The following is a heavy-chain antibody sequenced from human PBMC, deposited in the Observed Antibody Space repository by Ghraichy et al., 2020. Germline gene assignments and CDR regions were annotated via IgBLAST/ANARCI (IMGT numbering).Heavy chain of an antibody. CDR2: IGTSSDGI. V-gene: IGHV3-48*02. CDR1: GFIFSAYA. CDR3: ARDHSGTGTYYFAYEF. J-gene: IGHJ4*02. Sequence: GGSLRLSCTASGFIFSAYAMNWVRQVPGKGLEWVLYIGTSSDGIYYADSVRGRFTVSRDNAKNALYLQMNSLRDEDTAVYYCARDHSGTGTYYFAYEFWGQGTLVTVSS. D-gene: IGHD1-26*01.